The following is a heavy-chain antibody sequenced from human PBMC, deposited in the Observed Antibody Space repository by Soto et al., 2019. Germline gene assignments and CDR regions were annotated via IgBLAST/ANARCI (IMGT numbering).Heavy chain of an antibody. V-gene: IGHV4-34*01. CDR2: INHTGGT. J-gene: IGHJ5*02. CDR1: GGSVNGYY. CDR3: ATRITVFGLLIPPFDP. D-gene: IGHD3-3*01. Sequence: SETLSLTCAVYGGSVNGYYWNWIRQPPGKGLEWIGEINHTGGTQYNPSLKSRVTMSVDTSKNQFSLRLSSVTAADTAIYYCATRITVFGLLIPPFDPWGQETQVTVSS.